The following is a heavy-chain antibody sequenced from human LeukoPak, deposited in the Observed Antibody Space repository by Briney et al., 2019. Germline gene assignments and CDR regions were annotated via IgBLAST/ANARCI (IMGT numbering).Heavy chain of an antibody. Sequence: RASVKVSCKASGGTFSSYAISWLRQAPGQGLEWMGRIIPILGIANYAQKFQGRVTITADKSTSTAYMELSSLRSEDTAVYYCARPNSSSFSYYYYGMDVWGQGTTVTVSS. CDR3: ARPNSSSFSYYYYGMDV. CDR2: IIPILGIA. V-gene: IGHV1-69*04. D-gene: IGHD6-6*01. J-gene: IGHJ6*02. CDR1: GGTFSSYA.